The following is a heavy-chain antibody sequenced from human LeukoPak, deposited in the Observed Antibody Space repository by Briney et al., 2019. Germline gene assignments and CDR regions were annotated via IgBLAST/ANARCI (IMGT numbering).Heavy chain of an antibody. CDR2: IKQDGSEK. CDR1: GFTFSSYS. Sequence: GGSLRLSCAASGFTFSSYSMTWVRQAPGKGLEWVAYIKQDGSEKHYVDSMKGRFTISRDNAKNSLYLQMNSLRAEDAVVYYCARSGPIDYCGQGTLVTVSP. V-gene: IGHV3-7*01. J-gene: IGHJ4*02. CDR3: ARSGPIDY. D-gene: IGHD6-25*01.